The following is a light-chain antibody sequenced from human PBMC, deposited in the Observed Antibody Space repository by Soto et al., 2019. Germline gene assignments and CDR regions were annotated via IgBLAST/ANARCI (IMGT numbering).Light chain of an antibody. CDR1: QSVSSSY. J-gene: IGKJ2*01. Sequence: EIVLTQSPCTLSSSPGERATLSCRASQSVSSSYLAWYQQKPGQAPRLLIYGASIMDTGIPDRFSGSGSGTDFTFTISSLQPEDSAVYYCQQYDNSPYTFGQGTRMEIK. V-gene: IGKV3-20*01. CDR2: GAS. CDR3: QQYDNSPYT.